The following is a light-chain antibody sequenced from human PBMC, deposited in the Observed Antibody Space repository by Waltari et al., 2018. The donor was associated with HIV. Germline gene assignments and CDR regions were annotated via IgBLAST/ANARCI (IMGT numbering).Light chain of an antibody. CDR3: SSYTSFSTVL. V-gene: IGLV2-23*01. CDR2: EGN. Sequence: QSALTQPASVSGSPGQSITISCTGTSSDVGTYSLVSWYQHHPGKAPKLTIYEGNKRPSGVSNRFSGSKSGHTASLTISGLQAEDEADYYCSSYTSFSTVLFGGGTKLTVL. CDR1: SSDVGTYSL. J-gene: IGLJ2*01.